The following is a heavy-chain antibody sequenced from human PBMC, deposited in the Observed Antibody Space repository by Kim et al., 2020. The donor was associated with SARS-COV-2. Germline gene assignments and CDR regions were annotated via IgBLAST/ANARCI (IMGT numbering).Heavy chain of an antibody. J-gene: IGHJ4*02. Sequence: ADSVKGRFTIARDNSKNTLYLQMNSLRAEDTAVYYCAKTFRAVTTSEVDYWGQGTLVTVSS. V-gene: IGHV3-23*01. CDR3: AKTFRAVTTSEVDY. D-gene: IGHD4-17*01.